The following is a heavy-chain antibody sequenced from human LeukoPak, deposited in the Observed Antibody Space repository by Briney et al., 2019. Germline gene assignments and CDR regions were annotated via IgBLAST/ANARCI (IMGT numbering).Heavy chain of an antibody. V-gene: IGHV4-39*01. CDR2: FYYSGST. J-gene: IGHJ4*02. CDR1: GGSISSNSYY. CDR3: ARGGTFVAARVDY. D-gene: IGHD6-6*01. Sequence: KPSETLSLTCTVSGGSISSNSYYWGWIRQPPGKGLEWIGSFYYSGSTYYNPSLKSRVTISVDTSKNQFSLKLSSVTAADTAVYYCARGGTFVAARVDYWGQGTLVTVSS.